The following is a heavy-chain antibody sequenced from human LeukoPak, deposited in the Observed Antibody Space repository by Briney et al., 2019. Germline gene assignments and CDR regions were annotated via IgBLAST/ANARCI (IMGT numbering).Heavy chain of an antibody. D-gene: IGHD3-10*01. CDR3: ARAVAVTMVQGVKY. J-gene: IGHJ4*02. V-gene: IGHV1-2*02. Sequence: GASVKVSCKASRYTFTGYYMHWVRQAPGQGLEWMGWINPNSGGTNYAQKFQGRVTMTRDTSISTAYMELSRLRSVDTAVYYCARAVAVTMVQGVKYWGQGTLVTVSS. CDR2: INPNSGGT. CDR1: RYTFTGYY.